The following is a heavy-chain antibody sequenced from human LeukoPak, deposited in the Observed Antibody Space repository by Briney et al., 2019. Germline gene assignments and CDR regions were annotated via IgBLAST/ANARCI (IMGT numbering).Heavy chain of an antibody. Sequence: PGGSLRLSCAASGFTFSSYSMNWVRQAPGKGLEWVSYISSSSSTVYYADSVKGRFTISRDNAKNSLYLQMNSLRAEDTAVYYCARGVVGATSGLDYWGQGTLVTVSS. V-gene: IGHV3-48*04. CDR3: ARGVVGATSGLDY. CDR1: GFTFSSYS. D-gene: IGHD1-26*01. CDR2: ISSSSSTV. J-gene: IGHJ4*02.